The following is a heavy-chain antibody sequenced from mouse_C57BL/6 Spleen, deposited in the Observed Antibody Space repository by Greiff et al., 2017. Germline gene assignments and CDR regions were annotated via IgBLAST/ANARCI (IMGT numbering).Heavy chain of an antibody. CDR2: IDPETGGT. Sequence: QVQLQQSGAELVRPGASVTLSCKASGYTFTDYEMHWVKQTPVHGLEWIGAIDPETGGTAYNQKFKGKAILTADKSSSTAYMELRSLTSEDSAVYYCTARELGLWDYWGQGTSVTVSS. CDR1: GYTFTDYE. J-gene: IGHJ4*01. V-gene: IGHV1-15*01. CDR3: TARELGLWDY. D-gene: IGHD4-1*01.